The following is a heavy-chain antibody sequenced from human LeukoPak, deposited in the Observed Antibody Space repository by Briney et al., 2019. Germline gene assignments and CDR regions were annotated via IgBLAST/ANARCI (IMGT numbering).Heavy chain of an antibody. J-gene: IGHJ5*02. Sequence: ASVKVSCKASGGTFSSYAISWVRQAPGQGLDWMGRIIPIFGTANYAQKFQGRVTITADKSTSTAYMELSSLRSEDTAVYYCAYYYDSSGYSSWFDPWGQGTLVTVSS. V-gene: IGHV1-69*06. CDR2: IIPIFGTA. D-gene: IGHD3-22*01. CDR3: AYYYDSSGYSSWFDP. CDR1: GGTFSSYA.